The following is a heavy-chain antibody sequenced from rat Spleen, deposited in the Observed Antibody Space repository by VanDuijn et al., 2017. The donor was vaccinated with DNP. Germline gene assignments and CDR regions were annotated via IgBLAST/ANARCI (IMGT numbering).Heavy chain of an antibody. J-gene: IGHJ4*01. Sequence: EVLLVESDGGLVQPGRSLKLSCAVSGITFSDHNMAWVRQAPKKGLEWVATISCDGSDTYYRDSVKGRFTISRDNAKSTLYLQMDSLRSEDTATYYCARHRTIMPYYYAMDAWGQGASVTVSS. V-gene: IGHV5-7*01. CDR1: GITFSDHN. CDR2: ISCDGSDT. D-gene: IGHD1-12*01. CDR3: ARHRTIMPYYYAMDA.